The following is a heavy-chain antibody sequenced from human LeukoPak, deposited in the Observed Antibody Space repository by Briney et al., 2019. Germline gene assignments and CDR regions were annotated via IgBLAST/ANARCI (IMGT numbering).Heavy chain of an antibody. J-gene: IGHJ4*02. D-gene: IGHD1-26*01. Sequence: GGSLRLSCAASGFTFSNAWMSWVRQAPGKGLEWVGRIKSKTDGGTTDYAAPVKGRFTISRDDSKNTLYLQMNSLKTEDTAVYYCTTDRYSGTYYVFDYWGQGTLVTVSS. CDR1: GFTFSNAW. CDR2: IKSKTDGGTT. CDR3: TTDRYSGTYYVFDY. V-gene: IGHV3-15*01.